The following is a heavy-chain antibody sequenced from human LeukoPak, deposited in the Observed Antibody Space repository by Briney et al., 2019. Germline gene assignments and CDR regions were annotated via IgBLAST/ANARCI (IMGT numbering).Heavy chain of an antibody. V-gene: IGHV4-59*01. Sequence: SETLSLTCTVSGGSISSYYWSWIRQPPGKGLEWIGYIYYSASTNYNPSLKSRVAISVDTSKNQFSLKLSSVTAADTAVYYCASRCSDWSWAHYWGQGTLVTVSS. CDR1: GGSISSYY. D-gene: IGHD6-19*01. J-gene: IGHJ4*02. CDR2: IYYSAST. CDR3: ASRCSDWSWAHY.